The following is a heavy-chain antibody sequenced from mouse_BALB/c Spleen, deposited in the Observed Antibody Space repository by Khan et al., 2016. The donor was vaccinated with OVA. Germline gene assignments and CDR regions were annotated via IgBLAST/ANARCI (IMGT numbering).Heavy chain of an antibody. V-gene: IGHV5-6*01. J-gene: IGHJ3*01. CDR1: GFTFSTYA. Sequence: EVELVESGGDLVKPGGSLRLSCAASGFTFSTYAMSWVRQPPDKRLEWVATINSDGYYTYYPDNVKGRSTISRNNAENTLYLQMSSLKSEDTAIYYCASHLTGSFAYWGQGTLVTVSA. CDR3: ASHLTGSFAY. CDR2: INSDGYYT. D-gene: IGHD4-1*01.